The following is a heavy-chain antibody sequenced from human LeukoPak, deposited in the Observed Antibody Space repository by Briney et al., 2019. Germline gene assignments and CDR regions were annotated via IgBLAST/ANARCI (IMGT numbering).Heavy chain of an antibody. Sequence: GGSLRLSCATSGFTLSSYYINSVRQGPGQGLEWVSYVSSSGSTIYYADSVKGRFTSSRDNAKNSLYLQMNSLRAEDTAVYYCASNYDILPGYYYGDYWGQGTLVTVSS. J-gene: IGHJ4*02. CDR1: GFTLSSYY. CDR2: VSSSGSTI. V-gene: IGHV3-48*03. CDR3: ASNYDILPGYYYGDY. D-gene: IGHD3-9*01.